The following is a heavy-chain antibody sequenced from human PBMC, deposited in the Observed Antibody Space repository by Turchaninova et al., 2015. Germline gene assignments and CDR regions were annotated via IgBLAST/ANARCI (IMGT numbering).Heavy chain of an antibody. CDR2: INHSGST. V-gene: IGHV4-34*01. D-gene: IGHD2-8*02. CDR1: GGSFSGYY. Sequence: QVQLQQWGAGLLNSSETLSLKCAVYGGSFSGYYWTWIRQPPGKGLEWIGDINHSGSTNYNPSLRSGVTISVDTSKNQFLLQLTSLTAADTAIYYCARLATVVSYYYGLDVWSQGTTVTVSS. J-gene: IGHJ6*02. CDR3: ARLATVVSYYYGLDV.